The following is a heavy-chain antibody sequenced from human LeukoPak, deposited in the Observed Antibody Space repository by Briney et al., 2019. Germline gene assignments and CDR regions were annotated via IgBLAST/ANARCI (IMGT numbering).Heavy chain of an antibody. Sequence: ASVKVSCKASGGTFSSYAINWVRQAPGQGLEWMGWISGYNGDTNYAQRFQGRVTMTTDASTSTAYMELKTLRSDDTAVFYCVRAPADPLRPYGMNVWGQGTTVIVSS. J-gene: IGHJ6*02. V-gene: IGHV1-18*01. CDR2: ISGYNGDT. CDR1: GGTFSSYA. D-gene: IGHD3-16*01. CDR3: VRAPADPLRPYGMNV.